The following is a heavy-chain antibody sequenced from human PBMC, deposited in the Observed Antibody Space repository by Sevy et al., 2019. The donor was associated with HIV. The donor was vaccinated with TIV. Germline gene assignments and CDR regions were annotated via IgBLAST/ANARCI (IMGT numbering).Heavy chain of an antibody. Sequence: GSLRLSCAASGFTFSSHGMHWVRQAPGKGLEWVAVISYDGSYKSYGDSVKGRFTISREDSKNTLYLQMNSLRPEDTAVYYCARDSGYSINWYPAYWGQGTLVTVSS. J-gene: IGHJ4*02. CDR2: ISYDGSYK. V-gene: IGHV3-30*03. CDR1: GFTFSSHG. D-gene: IGHD6-13*01. CDR3: ARDSGYSINWYPAY.